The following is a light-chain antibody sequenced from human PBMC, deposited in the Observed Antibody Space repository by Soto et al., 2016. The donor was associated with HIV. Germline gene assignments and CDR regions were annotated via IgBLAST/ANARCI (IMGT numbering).Light chain of an antibody. CDR3: QVWDTNSDHVV. J-gene: IGLJ2*01. V-gene: IGLV3-21*03. CDR1: NIGSKS. CDR2: DDN. Sequence: SYVLTQPPSVSVAPGKTARITCGGNNIGSKSVHWYQQKPGQAPVMVVYDDNDRPPGIPERFSGSNSGDTATLTINRVEGRDEADYYCQVWDTNSDHVVFGGGTKLTVL.